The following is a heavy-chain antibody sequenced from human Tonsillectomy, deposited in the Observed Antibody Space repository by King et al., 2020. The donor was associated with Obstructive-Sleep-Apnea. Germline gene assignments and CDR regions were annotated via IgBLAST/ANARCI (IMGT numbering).Heavy chain of an antibody. Sequence: VQLVESGGGLVQPGGSLRLSCVASGFTFSYYDMTWVRLAPGKGLEWVSTISGGGGSTYYADSVKGRFTISRDNSKNTLYLQMDSLSAEDTAVYYCAKVTGGDCWGQGTLVTVSS. V-gene: IGHV3-23*04. J-gene: IGHJ4*01. CDR2: ISGGGGST. D-gene: IGHD7-27*01. CDR3: AKVTGGDC. CDR1: GFTFSYYD.